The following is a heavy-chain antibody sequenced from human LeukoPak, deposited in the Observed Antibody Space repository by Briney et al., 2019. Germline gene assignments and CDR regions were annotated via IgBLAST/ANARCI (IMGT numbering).Heavy chain of an antibody. V-gene: IGHV1-24*01. CDR2: FDPEDGET. D-gene: IGHD5-24*01. CDR3: VTDPYTTTDDNNFEPQGAY. CDR1: GYTLTRLS. Sequence: ASVKVSCKAPGYTLTRLSIHWVRQPSGKGLEWMGAFDPEDGETIYAQEFQGRATMTAGTSADTAYMELSSLTSDDTAVYYCVTDPYTTTDDNNFEPQGAYWGQGTLVTVSS. J-gene: IGHJ4*02.